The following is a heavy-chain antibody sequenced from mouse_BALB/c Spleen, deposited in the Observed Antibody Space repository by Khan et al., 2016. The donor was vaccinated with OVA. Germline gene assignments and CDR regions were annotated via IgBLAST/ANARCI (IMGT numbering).Heavy chain of an antibody. J-gene: IGHJ3*01. CDR3: AREGYEGNDRAWFAF. Sequence: QVQLQQSGAELVRPGSSVKISCKASGHAFSDYWMNWVKQRPGQGLEWIGQIYPGDGNTNYNGKFKDKATLTVDKSSSTAYMQLSRLTSEGSAVYFWAREGYEGNDRAWFAFWGQGTLVTVSA. V-gene: IGHV1-80*01. CDR2: IYPGDGNT. D-gene: IGHD2-2*01. CDR1: GHAFSDYW.